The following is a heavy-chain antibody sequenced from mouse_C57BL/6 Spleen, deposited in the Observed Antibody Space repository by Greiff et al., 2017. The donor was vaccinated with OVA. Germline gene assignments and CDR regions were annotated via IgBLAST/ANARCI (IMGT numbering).Heavy chain of an antibody. V-gene: IGHV1-47*01. Sequence: QVQLQQSGAELVKPGASVKMSCKASGYTFTTYPIEWMKQNHGKSLEWIGNFHPYNDDTKYNEKFKGKSTLTVEKSSSTVYLELSRLTSDDSAVYYCARALYYYGSPYFDVWGTGTTVTVSS. CDR3: ARALYYYGSPYFDV. J-gene: IGHJ1*03. CDR1: GYTFTTYP. D-gene: IGHD1-1*01. CDR2: FHPYNDDT.